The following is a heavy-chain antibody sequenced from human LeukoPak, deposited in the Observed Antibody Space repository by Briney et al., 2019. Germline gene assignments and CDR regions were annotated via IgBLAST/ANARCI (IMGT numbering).Heavy chain of an antibody. V-gene: IGHV3-21*01. CDR3: ARVFRPSLTVFIIRGAFDI. D-gene: IGHD3-3*01. CDR1: GFTFSSYS. Sequence: GGSLRLSCAASGFTFSSYSMNWVRQAPGKGLEWVSSISSGSTYIYYADSLKGRFTISRDNAKNSLYLQMNGLRVEDTAVYYCARVFRPSLTVFIIRGAFDIWGQGTMVTVSS. J-gene: IGHJ3*02. CDR2: ISSGSTYI.